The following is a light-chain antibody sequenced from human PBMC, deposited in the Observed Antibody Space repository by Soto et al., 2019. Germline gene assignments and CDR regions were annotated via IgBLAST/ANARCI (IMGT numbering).Light chain of an antibody. CDR1: SSDVGDYNY. Sequence: QSVLTQPASVSGSPGQSITISCTGTSSDVGDYNYVSWYQQHPGKAPKLMIYDVSNRPSGISNRFSGSKSGNTASLTISNLQAEDEADYYCNSYTSTSTRVLFGGGTKVTVL. V-gene: IGLV2-14*03. J-gene: IGLJ2*01. CDR3: NSYTSTSTRVL. CDR2: DVS.